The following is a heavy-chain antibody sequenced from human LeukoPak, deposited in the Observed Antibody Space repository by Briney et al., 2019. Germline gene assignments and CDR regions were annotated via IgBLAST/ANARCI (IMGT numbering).Heavy chain of an antibody. J-gene: IGHJ6*03. CDR3: AKISADTAMVYYYYYYMDV. D-gene: IGHD5-18*01. V-gene: IGHV3-23*01. Sequence: GGSLRLSCAASGFTFSSYAMSWVRQAPGKGLEWVSAISGSGGSTYYADSVKGRFTISRDNSKNTLYLQMNSLGAEDTAVYYCAKISADTAMVYYYYYYMDVWGKGTTVTVSS. CDR1: GFTFSSYA. CDR2: ISGSGGST.